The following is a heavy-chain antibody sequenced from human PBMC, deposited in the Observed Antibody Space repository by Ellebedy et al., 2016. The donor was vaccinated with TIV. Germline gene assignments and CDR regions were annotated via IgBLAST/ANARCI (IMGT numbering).Heavy chain of an antibody. J-gene: IGHJ1*01. Sequence: MPSETLSLTCTVSGGSISNYYWSRIRQPPGKGLEWIGYVYYNGRANYNPSLKSRVTISVDTSTKQFSLKLSSVTAADTAVYYCARDEGYCSSISCYEYFQYWGQGTLVTVSS. D-gene: IGHD2-2*01. CDR2: VYYNGRA. CDR3: ARDEGYCSSISCYEYFQY. V-gene: IGHV4-59*01. CDR1: GGSISNYY.